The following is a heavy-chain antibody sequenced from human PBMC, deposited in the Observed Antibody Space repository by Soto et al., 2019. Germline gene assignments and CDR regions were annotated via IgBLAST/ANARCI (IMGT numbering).Heavy chain of an antibody. CDR3: TREIPLTTWDEALDI. Sequence: GGSLRLSCTASGFTFSDSAIHWVRQAPGKGLEWVGHSRSKAYNYATAYAASVKGRFTISRDDSKNTASLEMSSLKTDDTAVYYCTREIPLTTWDEALDIWGQGTMVTVSS. V-gene: IGHV3-73*01. CDR2: SRSKAYNYAT. D-gene: IGHD3-22*01. CDR1: GFTFSDSA. J-gene: IGHJ3*02.